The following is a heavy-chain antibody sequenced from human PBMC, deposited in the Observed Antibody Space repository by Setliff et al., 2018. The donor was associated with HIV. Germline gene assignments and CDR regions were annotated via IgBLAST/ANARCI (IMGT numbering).Heavy chain of an antibody. Sequence: SETLSLTCTVSGGSINSYYWSWIRQPPGKGLEWIGFIHYSGSINYNPSLKSRVSISVDTSKNQFSLKLNSVTAADTAVYYCARGCSGGTCTSDAFDIWGQGTMVTVSS. CDR3: ARGCSGGTCTSDAFDI. CDR2: IHYSGSI. V-gene: IGHV4-59*08. CDR1: GGSINSYY. D-gene: IGHD2-15*01. J-gene: IGHJ3*02.